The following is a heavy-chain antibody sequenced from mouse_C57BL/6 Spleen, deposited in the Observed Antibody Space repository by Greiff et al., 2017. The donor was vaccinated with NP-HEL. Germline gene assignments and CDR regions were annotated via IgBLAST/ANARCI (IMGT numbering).Heavy chain of an antibody. CDR2: IDPYDSYT. Sequence: QVQLQQPGAELVMPGASVKLSCKASGYTFTSYWMHWVKQRPGQGLEWIGEIDPYDSYTNYNQKVKGKSTLTIDKSSSTTYMQLSSLTSEDSAVYYCASGSGYYEAMDYWGQGTSVTVSS. D-gene: IGHD2-3*01. CDR1: GYTFTSYW. J-gene: IGHJ4*01. V-gene: IGHV1-69*01. CDR3: ASGSGYYEAMDY.